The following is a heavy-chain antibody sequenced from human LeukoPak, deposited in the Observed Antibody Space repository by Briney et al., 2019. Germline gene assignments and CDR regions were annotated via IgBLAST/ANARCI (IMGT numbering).Heavy chain of an antibody. CDR3: ARGRVPKGDYYYGMDV. CDR1: GFTFSSYS. V-gene: IGHV3-48*04. CDR2: ISSSSSTI. Sequence: HPGGSLRLSCAASGFTFSSYSMNWARQAPGKGLEWVSYISSSSSTIYYADSVKGRFTISRDNAKNSVYLQMNSLRAEDTAVYYCARGRVPKGDYYYGMDVWGQGTTVTVSS. J-gene: IGHJ6*02. D-gene: IGHD4/OR15-4a*01.